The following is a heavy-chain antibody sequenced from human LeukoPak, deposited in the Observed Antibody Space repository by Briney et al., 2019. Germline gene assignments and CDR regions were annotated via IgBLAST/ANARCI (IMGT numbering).Heavy chain of an antibody. CDR1: GFTFNHYG. Sequence: GGSLRLSCVASGFTFNHYGLHWVRQAPGKGLEWVAFIRYQGNEKFYADCVKGRFTISRDDSKNTLYLEMNSLRPEDTAVYYCARDQHTDYWGQGTLVTVSS. CDR2: IRYQGNEK. D-gene: IGHD2-21*01. CDR3: ARDQHTDY. V-gene: IGHV3-30*02. J-gene: IGHJ4*02.